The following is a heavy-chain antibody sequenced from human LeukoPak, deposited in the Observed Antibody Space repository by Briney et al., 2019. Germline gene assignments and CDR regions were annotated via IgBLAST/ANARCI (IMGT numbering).Heavy chain of an antibody. J-gene: IGHJ4*02. D-gene: IGHD2-2*01. CDR3: AAPTRYCSSTSCYVFDY. CDR2: FDPEDGET. V-gene: IGHV1-24*01. CDR1: GYTFTELS. Sequence: ASVKVSCKVSGYTFTELSMHWVRQAPGKGLEWMGGFDPEDGETIYAQKFQGRVTMTEDTSTDTAYMELSSLRSEDTAVYYCAAPTRYCSSTSCYVFDYWGQGTLVTVSS.